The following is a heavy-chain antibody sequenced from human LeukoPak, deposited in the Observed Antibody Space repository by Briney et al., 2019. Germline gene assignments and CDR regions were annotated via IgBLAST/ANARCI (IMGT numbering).Heavy chain of an antibody. Sequence: PGGSLRLSCAASGFTFSSYAMSWVRQAPGKGLEWVSTISSSSDSTYYADSVKGRFTISRDNSKNTLYLQMNSLRAEDTAVYNCARGRRTDFHYYNYMDVWGKGTAVTVSS. V-gene: IGHV3-23*01. J-gene: IGHJ6*03. CDR2: ISSSSDST. CDR1: GFTFSSYA. CDR3: ARGRRTDFHYYNYMDV. D-gene: IGHD3-3*01.